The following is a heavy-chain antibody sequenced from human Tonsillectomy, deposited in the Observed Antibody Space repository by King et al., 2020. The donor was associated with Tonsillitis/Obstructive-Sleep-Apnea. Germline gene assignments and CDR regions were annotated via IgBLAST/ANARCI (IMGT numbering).Heavy chain of an antibody. J-gene: IGHJ3*01. D-gene: IGHD6-6*01. CDR1: GFTFSSYG. Sequence: VQLVESGGGLVKPGESLRLSCAASGFTFSSYGINLVRQGPGKGVEWGSSIITRSSLLYYADSVQGRFTISRDNAKDSLYLQMNSLTDEDTAIYFCARGRGFSSSSDAFDVWGQGTVVTVSS. V-gene: IGHV3-21*01. CDR2: IITRSSLL. CDR3: ARGRGFSSSSDAFDV.